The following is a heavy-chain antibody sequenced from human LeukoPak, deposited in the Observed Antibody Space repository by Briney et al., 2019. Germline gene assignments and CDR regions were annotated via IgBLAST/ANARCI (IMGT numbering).Heavy chain of an antibody. J-gene: IGHJ5*02. D-gene: IGHD2-2*01. V-gene: IGHV1-69*06. CDR2: IIPIFGTA. CDR3: ARDGPKVVPAAMSGNWFDP. CDR1: GGTFSSYA. Sequence: SVKVSCKASGGTFSSYAISWVRQAPGQGLEWMGRIIPIFGTANYAQKFQGRVTITADKSTSTAYMELSSLRSEDTAVYYCARDGPKVVPAAMSGNWFDPWGQGTLVTLSS.